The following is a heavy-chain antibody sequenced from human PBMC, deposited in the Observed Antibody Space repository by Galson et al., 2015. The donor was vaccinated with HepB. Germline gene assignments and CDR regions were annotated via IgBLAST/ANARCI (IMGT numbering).Heavy chain of an antibody. CDR2: IYHSGST. J-gene: IGHJ4*02. D-gene: IGHD6-6*01. V-gene: IGHV4-31*03. CDR3: ARERGEMAAAHYFDY. Sequence: TLSLTCTVSGDSITSGGYYWTWIRQHPGKGLQWIGYIYHSGSTFYNPSLKSRLAVSIDTSKRQFSLRLTSVTAADSAIYYCARERGEMAAAHYFDYWGQGVLVSVSS. CDR1: GDSITSGGYY.